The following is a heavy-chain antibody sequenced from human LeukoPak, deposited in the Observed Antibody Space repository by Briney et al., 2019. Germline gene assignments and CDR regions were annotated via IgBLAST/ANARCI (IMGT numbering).Heavy chain of an antibody. CDR2: IYYDGST. J-gene: IGHJ5*02. CDR1: GGSISSYY. V-gene: IGHV4-59*01. D-gene: IGHD2-2*01. CDR3: ARGGYCSRTTCYRGIVVGFDP. Sequence: SGTLSLTCTVSGGSISSYYWSWIRQPPGKGLEWIGYIYYDGSTNYNPSLKSRVTISVDTSKNQFSLKLSSVTAADTAVYYCARGGYCSRTTCYRGIVVGFDPWGQGTLVTVSS.